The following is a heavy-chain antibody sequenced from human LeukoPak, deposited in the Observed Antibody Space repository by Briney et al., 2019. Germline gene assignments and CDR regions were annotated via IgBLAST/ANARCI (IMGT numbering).Heavy chain of an antibody. CDR2: ISGSGGST. D-gene: IGHD3-10*01. J-gene: IGHJ2*01. CDR1: GFTFSSYA. Sequence: GGSLRLSCAASGFTFSSYAMSWVRQAPGKGLEWVSAISGSGGSTYYADSVKGRFTISRDNSKNTLYLQMNSLRAEDTAVYYCATLGALWFGEWISLWGRGTLVTVSS. CDR3: ATLGALWFGEWISL. V-gene: IGHV3-23*01.